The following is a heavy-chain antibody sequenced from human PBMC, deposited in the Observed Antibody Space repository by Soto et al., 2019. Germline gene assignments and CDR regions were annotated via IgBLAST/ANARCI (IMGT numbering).Heavy chain of an antibody. D-gene: IGHD2-15*01. V-gene: IGHV3-30*18. CDR2: ISYDGSNK. Sequence: QVQLVESGGGVVQPGRSLRLSCAASGFTFSSYGMHWVRQAPGKGLEWVAVISYDGSNKYYADSVKGRFTISRDNSKSTLYMQMNSLRAEDTAVYYCAKDYGYCSGGSCYSSGWFDPWGQGTLVTVSS. CDR1: GFTFSSYG. J-gene: IGHJ5*02. CDR3: AKDYGYCSGGSCYSSGWFDP.